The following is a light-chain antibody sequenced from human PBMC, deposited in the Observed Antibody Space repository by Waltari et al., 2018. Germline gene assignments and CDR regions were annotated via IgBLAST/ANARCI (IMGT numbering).Light chain of an antibody. CDR3: QQSKIWPA. Sequence: CRVSQGIDIHVAEDHQNPGQGHMRRIFGASTRATGVPARFSGSGSGTEFTVTISSLQSEDFGVYYCQQSKIWPAFGQGTKVEIK. CDR1: QGIDIH. V-gene: IGKV3-15*01. J-gene: IGKJ1*01. CDR2: GAS.